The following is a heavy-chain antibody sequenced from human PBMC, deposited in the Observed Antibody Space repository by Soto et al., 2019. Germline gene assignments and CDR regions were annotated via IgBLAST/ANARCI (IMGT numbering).Heavy chain of an antibody. CDR2: INTDGSST. Sequence: EMQLVESGGGLAHPGGSLRLSCAASGFTFNNYWMHWVRQAPWKGLVWVSRINTDGSSTTYADSVKGRFTITRDNAKNTVYLQMNSLTAEDTAGYYCARGDSRSTLKWFDPWGQGILVTVSS. D-gene: IGHD6-6*01. CDR1: GFTFNNYW. J-gene: IGHJ5*02. V-gene: IGHV3-74*01. CDR3: ARGDSRSTLKWFDP.